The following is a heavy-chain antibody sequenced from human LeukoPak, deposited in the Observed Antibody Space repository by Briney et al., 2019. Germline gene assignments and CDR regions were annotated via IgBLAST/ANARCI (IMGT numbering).Heavy chain of an antibody. CDR2: IYYSGST. Sequence: PSQTLSLTCTVSGGSISSGDYYWSWIRQPPGKGLEWIGYIYYSGSTYYNPSLKSRVTISVDTSKNQFSLKLSAVTAADTAVYYCARDRVDPGIYYYYYYMDVWGKGTTVTVSS. CDR3: ARDRVDPGIYYYYYYMDV. V-gene: IGHV4-30-4*08. J-gene: IGHJ6*03. D-gene: IGHD5-24*01. CDR1: GGSISSGDYY.